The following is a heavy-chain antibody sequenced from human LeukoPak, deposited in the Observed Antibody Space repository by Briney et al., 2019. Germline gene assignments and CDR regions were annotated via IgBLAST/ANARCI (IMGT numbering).Heavy chain of an antibody. J-gene: IGHJ4*02. V-gene: IGHV3-21*01. CDR3: AKRVVVVSAAQWFPL. D-gene: IGHD2-2*01. CDR2: ISSSSSYI. CDR1: GLTFISYS. Sequence: GGSLRLSCAASGLTFISYSMNWVRQAPEKGLEWVSCISSSSSYIYYAPSVKGRFPISRDHAKNSLYLQINILRAQGPAVYYCAKRVVVVSAAQWFPLWGQGNPGTLSS.